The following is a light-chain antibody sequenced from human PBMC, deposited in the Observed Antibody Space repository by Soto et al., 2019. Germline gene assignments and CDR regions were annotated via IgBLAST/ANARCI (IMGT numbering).Light chain of an antibody. J-gene: IGLJ1*01. Sequence: QSALTQPASVSGSPGQSITISCSGTRSDIGSYNYVAWYQQFPGKTPKILIYEVSNRPSGVSSRFSGSKSGNTASLTISGLQAEDEADYYCISYTASSTTYVFGSGTKLTVL. CDR3: ISYTASSTTYV. V-gene: IGLV2-14*01. CDR1: RSDIGSYNY. CDR2: EVS.